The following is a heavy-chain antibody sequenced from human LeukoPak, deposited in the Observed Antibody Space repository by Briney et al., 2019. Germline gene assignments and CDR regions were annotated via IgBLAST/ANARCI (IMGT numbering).Heavy chain of an antibody. Sequence: ASVKVSCKASGYTFTSYGISWVRQAPGQGLEWMGWISAYNGNTNYAQKLQGRVTMTTDTSTSTAYMELRSLRSDDTAVYYCARVLRVWDSSGYYGYWGQGTLVTVSS. CDR1: GYTFTSYG. CDR3: ARVLRVWDSSGYYGY. D-gene: IGHD3-22*01. V-gene: IGHV1-18*01. CDR2: ISAYNGNT. J-gene: IGHJ4*02.